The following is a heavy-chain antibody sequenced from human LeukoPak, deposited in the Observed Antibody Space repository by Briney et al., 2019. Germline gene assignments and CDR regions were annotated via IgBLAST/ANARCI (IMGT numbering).Heavy chain of an antibody. D-gene: IGHD2-2*01. Sequence: GGSLRLSCVAYGFNFNSYSMNWVRQAPGKGLEWVSSMDSSGGYIYYPDSVRGRFTISRDNAQDSLYLQMDSLRAEDTAVYYCARVPGYCVSRSCHSYMDVWGKGTTVTVSS. CDR3: ARVPGYCVSRSCHSYMDV. J-gene: IGHJ6*03. CDR2: MDSSGGYI. CDR1: GFNFNSYS. V-gene: IGHV3-21*01.